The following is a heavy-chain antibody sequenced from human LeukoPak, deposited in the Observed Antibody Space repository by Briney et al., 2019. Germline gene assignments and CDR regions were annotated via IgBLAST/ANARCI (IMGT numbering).Heavy chain of an antibody. CDR1: GDSINSYY. Sequence: SSETLSLTCTVSGDSINSYYWSWIRQPPGKGLEWIGDIYYSGRTNYNPSLKSRVTVSVDTSKNQFSLKLSSVTAADTAVYHCARRDGYCGSSSCYFARFDPWGQGTLVTVSS. CDR3: ARRDGYCGSSSCYFARFDP. CDR2: IYYSGRT. V-gene: IGHV4-59*08. D-gene: IGHD2-2*01. J-gene: IGHJ5*02.